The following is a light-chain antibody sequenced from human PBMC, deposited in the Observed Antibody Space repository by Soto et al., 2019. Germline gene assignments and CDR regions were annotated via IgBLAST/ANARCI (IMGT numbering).Light chain of an antibody. CDR1: QSVSSSY. CDR2: GAS. Sequence: EIVLTQSPGTLSLSPGERATLSCRASQSVSSSYLAWYQQKPGQAPRLLIYGASSRATGIPDRFSGSRSRTDFTITISRLEPEDFAVYYCQQYGSSRTFGQGTKVEIK. CDR3: QQYGSSRT. J-gene: IGKJ1*01. V-gene: IGKV3-20*01.